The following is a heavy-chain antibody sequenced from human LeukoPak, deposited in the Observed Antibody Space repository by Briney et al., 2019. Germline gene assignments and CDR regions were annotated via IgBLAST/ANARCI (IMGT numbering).Heavy chain of an antibody. CDR3: VRDVSRRIGMDV. CDR1: GFIFNSYT. CDR2: ISPVSTYI. J-gene: IGHJ6*02. V-gene: IGHV3-21*01. D-gene: IGHD2-15*01. Sequence: GGSLRLSCAASGFIFNSYTMNWVRQAPGKGLEWVATISPVSTYIWYRDSVKGRCTIPRNNVKNSLYLQIASLRAEDTAVYYCVRDVSRRIGMDVWGQGTTVTVSS.